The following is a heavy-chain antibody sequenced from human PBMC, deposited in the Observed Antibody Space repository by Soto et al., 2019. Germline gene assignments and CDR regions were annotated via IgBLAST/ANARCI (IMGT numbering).Heavy chain of an antibody. D-gene: IGHD6-19*01. J-gene: IGHJ6*02. V-gene: IGHV5-51*01. CDR2: IYPGDSDT. Sequence: XDSLKVSGQCSGNRFTSYVIGWVRQMPGKGLEWMGIIYPGDSDTRYSPSFQGQVTISADKSISTAYLQWSSLKASDTAMYYCARIRQWPPYYGMDVWGQGTTVTVSS. CDR1: GNRFTSYV. CDR3: ARIRQWPPYYGMDV.